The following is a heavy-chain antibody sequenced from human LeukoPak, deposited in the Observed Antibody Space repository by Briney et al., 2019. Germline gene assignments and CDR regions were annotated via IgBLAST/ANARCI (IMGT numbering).Heavy chain of an antibody. Sequence: SVRVSCKVSGGTFSSNAISWVRQAAGQGLEWLGGIIPIFGTANYAQKFQGRVTFTTDESTRTAYMELSSLRSEDTAVHYCARGVVPAAIPGQWVKKGFYYYYMDVWGKGTTVTVSS. CDR3: ARGVVPAAIPGQWVKKGFYYYYMDV. V-gene: IGHV1-69*05. CDR2: IIPIFGTA. CDR1: GGTFSSNA. D-gene: IGHD2-2*02. J-gene: IGHJ6*03.